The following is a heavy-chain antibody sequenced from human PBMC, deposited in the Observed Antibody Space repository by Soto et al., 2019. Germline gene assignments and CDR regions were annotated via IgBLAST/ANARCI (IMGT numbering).Heavy chain of an antibody. V-gene: IGHV4-34*01. CDR2: INHSGST. Sequence: PXETLSLTCAVDGVSFSGYYWSWIRQPPGKGLEWIGEINHSGSTNYNPSLKSRVTISVDTSKNQFSLKLSSVTAADTAVYYCARNSGYDSGWDSWGQGTLVTVSS. CDR3: ARNSGYDSGWDS. D-gene: IGHD5-12*01. CDR1: GVSFSGYY. J-gene: IGHJ4*02.